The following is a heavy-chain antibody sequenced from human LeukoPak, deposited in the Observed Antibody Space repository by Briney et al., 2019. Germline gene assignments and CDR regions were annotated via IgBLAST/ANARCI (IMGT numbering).Heavy chain of an antibody. CDR3: ARGYCSGGSCFLYFDY. D-gene: IGHD2-15*01. Sequence: SVKVSCKASGGTFSSYAISWVRQAPGRGLEWMGGIIPIFGTANYAQKFQGRVTITADESTSTAYMELSSLRSEDTAVYYCARGYCSGGSCFLYFDYWGQGTLVTVSS. CDR1: GGTFSSYA. J-gene: IGHJ4*02. CDR2: IIPIFGTA. V-gene: IGHV1-69*01.